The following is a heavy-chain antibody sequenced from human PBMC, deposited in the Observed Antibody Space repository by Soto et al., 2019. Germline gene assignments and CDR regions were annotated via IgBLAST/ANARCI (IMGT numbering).Heavy chain of an antibody. CDR1: GGSISGSY. CDR2: VYYTGST. Sequence: SETLSLTCSVSGGSISGSYWSWIRQSPGKGLEWLGYVYYTGSTKYRPSLRSRVSISVETSKNEFSLRLSSVTAADTAVYFCARSVAVPGAHIDYWGQGTQVTVSS. J-gene: IGHJ4*02. D-gene: IGHD6-19*01. V-gene: IGHV4-59*01. CDR3: ARSVAVPGAHIDY.